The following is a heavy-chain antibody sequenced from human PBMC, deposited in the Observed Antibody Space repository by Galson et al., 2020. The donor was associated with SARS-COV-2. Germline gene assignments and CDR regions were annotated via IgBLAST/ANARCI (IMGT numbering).Heavy chain of an antibody. CDR3: ARWTSYGTPYYYGMDV. J-gene: IGHJ6*02. Sequence: KIGESLKISCKGSGYSFTSYWISWVRQMPGKGLEWMGRIDPSDSYTNYSPSFQGHVTISADKSISTAYLQWSSLKASDTAMYYCARWTSYGTPYYYGMDVWGQGTTVTVSS. D-gene: IGHD5-18*01. CDR2: IDPSDSYT. V-gene: IGHV5-10-1*01. CDR1: GYSFTSYW.